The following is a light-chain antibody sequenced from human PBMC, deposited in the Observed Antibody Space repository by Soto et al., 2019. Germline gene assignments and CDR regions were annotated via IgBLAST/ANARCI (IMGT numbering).Light chain of an antibody. V-gene: IGKV3-11*01. CDR3: QQRSNWPPRT. CDR2: DAS. J-gene: IGKJ1*01. CDR1: QSVSSY. Sequence: EIVVRQSPATLALSPGERATLSCRASQSVSSYLAWYQQKPGQAPRLLIYDASNRATGIPARFSGSGSGTDFTLTISSLEPEDFAVYYCQQRSNWPPRTFGQGTKVDIK.